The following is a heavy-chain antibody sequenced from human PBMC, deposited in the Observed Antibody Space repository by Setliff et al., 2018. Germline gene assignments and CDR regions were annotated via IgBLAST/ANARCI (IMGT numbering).Heavy chain of an antibody. CDR2: INHSGST. Sequence: GSLRLSCAASGFTFSGYSMNWVRQAPGKGLEWIGEINHSGSTNYNPSLKSRVTISVDTSKNQFSLKLSSVTAADTAVYYCARGPWIAADEVFDYWGQGTLVTVSS. CDR1: GFTFSGYS. V-gene: IGHV4-34*01. J-gene: IGHJ4*02. D-gene: IGHD6-25*01. CDR3: ARGPWIAADEVFDY.